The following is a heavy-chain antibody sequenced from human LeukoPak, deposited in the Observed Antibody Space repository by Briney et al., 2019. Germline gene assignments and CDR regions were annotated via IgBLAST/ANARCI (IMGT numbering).Heavy chain of an antibody. CDR3: ARAGEAESAGTVDY. Sequence: SGTLSLTCAVSGGSISSSSWWSWVRQPPGKGLEWIGEVYHSGSPNYNPSFRGRVTILVDKSKNQFSLNLGSLTAADTAVYYCARAGEAESAGTVDYWGQGTLVTVSS. CDR2: VYHSGSP. J-gene: IGHJ4*02. V-gene: IGHV4-4*02. D-gene: IGHD6-13*01. CDR1: GGSISSSSW.